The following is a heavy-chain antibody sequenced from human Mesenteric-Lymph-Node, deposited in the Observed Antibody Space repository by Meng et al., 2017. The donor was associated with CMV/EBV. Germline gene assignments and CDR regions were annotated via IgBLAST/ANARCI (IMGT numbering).Heavy chain of an antibody. CDR3: GRGQQTFDP. J-gene: IGHJ5*02. V-gene: IGHV1-2*06. D-gene: IGHD1-1*01. CDR1: GYSFTGYS. CDR2: ISPNTGDT. Sequence: QVQLVPFWGAGTKPGAPVKVSCKASGYSFTGYSIHWVRQAPGQGLEWMGRISPNTGDTIYEENFQGRVTMTRDTSINTAYMELSSLTSDDTAVYYCGRGQQTFDPWGQGTLVTVSS.